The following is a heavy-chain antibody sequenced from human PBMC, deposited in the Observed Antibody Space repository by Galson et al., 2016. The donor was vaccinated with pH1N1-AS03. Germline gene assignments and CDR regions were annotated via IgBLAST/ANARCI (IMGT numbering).Heavy chain of an antibody. CDR1: GFTFSTYT. D-gene: IGHD3-22*01. Sequence: SLRLSCAASGFTFSTYTMNWVRQAPGKGLEWVAYISSSSRFIYYADAVQGRFTISKDSPKNSGYLHMNGLRADDTAVYYCARDGGYSSGWIDFWGQGTLVSVSS. CDR3: ARDGGYSSGWIDF. V-gene: IGHV3-21*01. J-gene: IGHJ4*02. CDR2: ISSSSRFI.